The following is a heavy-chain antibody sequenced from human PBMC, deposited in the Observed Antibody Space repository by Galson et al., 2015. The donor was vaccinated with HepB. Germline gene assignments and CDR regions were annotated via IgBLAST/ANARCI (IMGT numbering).Heavy chain of an antibody. CDR2: ISPWGAK. V-gene: IGHV3-48*01. CDR3: ARNPASYDYYNMDV. D-gene: IGHD3-3*01. CDR1: GFSFMSHS. Sequence: SLRLSCAASGFSFMSHSMNWVRHSPGKGLEWLAYISPWGAKYYADSARGRFTLSRDNVKKSMYLHMSSLRVEDTAVYYCARNPASYDYYNMDVWGQGTTVTVS. J-gene: IGHJ6*02.